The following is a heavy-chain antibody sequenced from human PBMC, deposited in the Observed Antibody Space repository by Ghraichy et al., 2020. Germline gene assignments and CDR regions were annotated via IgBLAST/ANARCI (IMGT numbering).Heavy chain of an antibody. CDR1: GFTFSSNG. D-gene: IGHD2-21*02. CDR3: AKIEVTGYWYFDL. V-gene: IGHV3-23*01. Sequence: GGSLRLSCAASGFTFSSNGMVWVRQAPGRGMEWVSAISGSGDRTYYADSVKGRFTISRDNSKNTLYLQMNSLRAEDTAVYYCAKIEVTGYWYFDLWGRGTLVTVSS. CDR2: ISGSGDRT. J-gene: IGHJ2*01.